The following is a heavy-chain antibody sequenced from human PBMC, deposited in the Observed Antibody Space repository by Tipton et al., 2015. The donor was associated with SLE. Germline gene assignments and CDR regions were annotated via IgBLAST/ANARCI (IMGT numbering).Heavy chain of an antibody. D-gene: IGHD1-14*01. CDR2: VYYAGS. CDR1: GGSINSFY. V-gene: IGHV4-59*01. Sequence: TLSLTCTVSGGSINSFYWSWIRQPPGKGLEWIGYVYYAGSNYNPSLKSRVILSVDTSKNLISVRLSSVTAADTAIYYCARDRTGYGMDVRGQG. J-gene: IGHJ6*02. CDR3: ARDRTGYGMDV.